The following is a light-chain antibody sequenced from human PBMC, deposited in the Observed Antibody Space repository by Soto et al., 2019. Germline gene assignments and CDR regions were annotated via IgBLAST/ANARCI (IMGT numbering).Light chain of an antibody. CDR3: CSYTTSNTRQIV. CDR2: DVS. CDR1: SSDVGGYNY. J-gene: IGLJ1*01. V-gene: IGLV2-14*03. Sequence: SALTQPASLSWAPGQSITISCTGTSSDVGGYNYVSWYQHHPGKAPKLMIYDVSNRPSGVSNRFSGSKSGNTASLTISGLQPEDEADYYCCSYTTSNTRQIVFGTGTKVTVL.